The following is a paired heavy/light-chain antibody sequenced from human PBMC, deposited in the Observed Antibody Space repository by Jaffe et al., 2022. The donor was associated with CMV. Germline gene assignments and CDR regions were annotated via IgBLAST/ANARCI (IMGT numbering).Light chain of an antibody. V-gene: IGLV3-19*01. CDR1: SLRSYY. Sequence: SSELTQDPAVSVALGQTVRITCQGDSLRSYYASWYQQKPGQAPVLVIYGKNNRPSGIPDRFSGSSSGNTASLTITGAQAEDEADYYCNSRDSSGNHHVVFGGGTKLTVL. CDR3: NSRDSSGNHHVV. J-gene: IGLJ2*01. CDR2: GKN.
Heavy chain of an antibody. CDR3: AREWSSGYSYGSDLDY. J-gene: IGHJ4*02. Sequence: QVQLVQSGAEVKKPGASVKVSCKASGYTFTSYGISWVRQAPGQGLEWMGWISAYNGNTNYAQKLQGRVTMTTDTSTSTAYMELRSLRSDDTAVYYCAREWSSGYSYGSDLDYWGQGTLVTVSS. CDR1: GYTFTSYG. CDR2: ISAYNGNT. V-gene: IGHV1-18*01. D-gene: IGHD5-18*01.